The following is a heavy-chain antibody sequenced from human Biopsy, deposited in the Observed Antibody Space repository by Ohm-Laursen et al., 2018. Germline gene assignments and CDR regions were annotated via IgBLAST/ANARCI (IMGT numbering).Heavy chain of an antibody. J-gene: IGHJ4*02. V-gene: IGHV1-46*01. CDR3: ARNTGWYGDLYYFDY. D-gene: IGHD6-19*01. CDR1: GYSFTSYY. Sequence: VASVKVSCKASGYSFTSYYMHWVRQAPGQGLEWMGMISPSGSTTSYPQIFQGRVTMTRDTSKSTVYMELSSLRPADTGVYFCARNTGWYGDLYYFDYWGQGTLVTVSS. CDR2: ISPSGSTT.